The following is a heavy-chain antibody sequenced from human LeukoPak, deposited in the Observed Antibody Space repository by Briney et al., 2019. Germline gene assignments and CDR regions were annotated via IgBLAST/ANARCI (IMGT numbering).Heavy chain of an antibody. CDR2: ISAYNGNT. Sequence: EASVKVSCKASGYTFTSYGISWVRQAPGQGLEWMGWISAYNGNTNYAQKLQGRVTMTTDTSTSTAYMELRSLRSDDTAVYYCARDKAKHYYDSSGYYYYFDYWGQGTLVTVSS. CDR1: GYTFTSYG. CDR3: ARDKAKHYYDSSGYYYYFDY. J-gene: IGHJ4*02. V-gene: IGHV1-18*01. D-gene: IGHD3-22*01.